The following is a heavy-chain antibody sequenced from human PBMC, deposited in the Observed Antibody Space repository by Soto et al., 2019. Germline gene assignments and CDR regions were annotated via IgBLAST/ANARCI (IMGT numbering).Heavy chain of an antibody. CDR3: AKGDYSGHEIGD. V-gene: IGHV3-23*01. D-gene: IGHD4-4*01. Sequence: GGSLRLSCAASGFMFSTYAMNWVRQAPGKGLEWVSGISGSGGSTYYADSVKGRFTISRDNSKKTLYLQLNSLRGEDTAVYHCAKGDYSGHEIGDWGQGALVTVSS. J-gene: IGHJ4*02. CDR1: GFMFSTYA. CDR2: ISGSGGST.